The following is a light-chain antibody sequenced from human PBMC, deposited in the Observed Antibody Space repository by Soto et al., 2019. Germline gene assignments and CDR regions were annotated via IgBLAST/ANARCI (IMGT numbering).Light chain of an antibody. Sequence: QSALTQPRSVSGSHGQSVTISCTGTSSDVGAYNYVSWYQQHPGKAPKLMIYDVSKRPSGVPDRFSGSKSGNTASLTISGLQAEDEADYYCSSYAGSNTWVFGGGTKLTVL. CDR2: DVS. V-gene: IGLV2-11*01. CDR1: SSDVGAYNY. CDR3: SSYAGSNTWV. J-gene: IGLJ3*02.